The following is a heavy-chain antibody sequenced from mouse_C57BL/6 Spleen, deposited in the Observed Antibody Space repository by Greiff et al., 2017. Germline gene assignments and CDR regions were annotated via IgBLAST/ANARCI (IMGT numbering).Heavy chain of an antibody. D-gene: IGHD2-5*01. CDR1: GYAFTNYL. V-gene: IGHV1-54*01. CDR3: ARAGYSNYYFDY. CDR2: INPGSGGT. Sequence: VKLQQSGAELVRPGTSVKVSCKASGYAFTNYLIEWVKQRPGQGLEWIGVINPGSGGTNYNEKFKGKATLTADKSSSTAYMQLSSLTSEDSAVYFCARAGYSNYYFDYWGQGTTLTVSS. J-gene: IGHJ2*01.